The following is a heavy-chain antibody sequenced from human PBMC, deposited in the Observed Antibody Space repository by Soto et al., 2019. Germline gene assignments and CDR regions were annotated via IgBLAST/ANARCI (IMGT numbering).Heavy chain of an antibody. Sequence: SETLSLTCTVSGASISSGAYYWSWIRQPPGKGLEWIGYIFYSGSTYYNPSLESRVTISVDTSKNQISLKLSSVTAADTAVYYCARVPDRWGQGTLVT. CDR2: IFYSGST. J-gene: IGHJ5*02. V-gene: IGHV4-30-4*01. D-gene: IGHD2-2*01. CDR1: GASISSGAYY. CDR3: ARVPDR.